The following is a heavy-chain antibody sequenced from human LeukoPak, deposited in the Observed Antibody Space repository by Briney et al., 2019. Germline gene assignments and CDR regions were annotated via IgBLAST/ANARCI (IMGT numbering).Heavy chain of an antibody. V-gene: IGHV4-39*07. CDR1: AGSISSSSYY. CDR3: ARGLTYDSSGYYVYYFDY. J-gene: IGHJ4*02. Sequence: SSQPLFLICTVSAGSISSSSYYWDWIRELPGKTLERIGSIYYSGSTYYNPSLKSRVTISVDTSKNQFSLNLSSVTAADTAVYYCARGLTYDSSGYYVYYFDYWGQGTLVTVSS. CDR2: IYYSGST. D-gene: IGHD3-22*01.